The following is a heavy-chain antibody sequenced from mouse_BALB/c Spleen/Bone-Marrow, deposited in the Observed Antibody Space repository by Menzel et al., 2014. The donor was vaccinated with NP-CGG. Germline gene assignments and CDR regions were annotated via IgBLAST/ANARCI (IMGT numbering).Heavy chain of an antibody. Sequence: EVKLVESGGGLVQPGGSLKLSCAASGFDFSRYWMSWVRQAPGKGLEWIGEINPDSSTINYTPSLKDKFIISRDNAKNTLYLQMSKVRSEDTALHYCARLSYYGRFAYWGQGTLVTVSA. CDR1: GFDFSRYW. D-gene: IGHD1-1*01. V-gene: IGHV4-1*02. CDR3: ARLSYYGRFAY. CDR2: INPDSSTI. J-gene: IGHJ3*01.